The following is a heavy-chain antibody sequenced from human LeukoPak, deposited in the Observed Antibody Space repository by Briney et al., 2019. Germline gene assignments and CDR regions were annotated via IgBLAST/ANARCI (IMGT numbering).Heavy chain of an antibody. D-gene: IGHD6-19*01. Sequence: GGSLRLSCAASGFSVSRNYMSWVRQAPGKGLEWVSVIYSGGSTYYADSVKGRFTISRDNSKNTLYLQMNSLRVEDTAVYYCARGIQERLVLDYWGQGTLVTVSS. CDR1: GFSVSRNY. CDR2: IYSGGST. CDR3: ARGIQERLVLDY. J-gene: IGHJ4*02. V-gene: IGHV3-66*01.